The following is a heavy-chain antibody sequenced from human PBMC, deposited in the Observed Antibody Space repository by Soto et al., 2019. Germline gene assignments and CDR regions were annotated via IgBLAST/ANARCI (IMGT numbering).Heavy chain of an antibody. CDR2: IYYSGST. J-gene: IGHJ6*02. V-gene: IGHV4-30-4*01. Sequence: SETLSPTRTVSGGSISRGGYYWGWIRQPPGKGLEWIGYIYYSGSTYYNPSLKSRVTISVDTSKNQFSLKLSSVTAADTAVYYCARGNNDFWSGSRGMDVWGQGTTVTVSS. CDR1: GGSISRGGYY. D-gene: IGHD3-3*01. CDR3: ARGNNDFWSGSRGMDV.